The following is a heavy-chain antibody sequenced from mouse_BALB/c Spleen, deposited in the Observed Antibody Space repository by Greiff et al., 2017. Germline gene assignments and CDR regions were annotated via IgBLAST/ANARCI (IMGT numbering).Heavy chain of an antibody. D-gene: IGHD4-1*01. J-gene: IGHJ3*01. CDR1: GFTFSSYA. Sequence: EVKLMESGGGLVKPGGSLKLSCAASGFTFSSYAMSWVRQTPEKRLEWVATISSGGSYTYYPDSVKGRFTISRDNAKNTLYLQMSSLRSEDTAMYYCARQNWEAGAWFAYWGQGTLVTVSA. V-gene: IGHV5-9-3*01. CDR2: ISSGGSYT. CDR3: ARQNWEAGAWFAY.